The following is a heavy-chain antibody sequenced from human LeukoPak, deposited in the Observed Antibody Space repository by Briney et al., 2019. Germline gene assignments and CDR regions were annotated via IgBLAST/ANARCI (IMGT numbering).Heavy chain of an antibody. D-gene: IGHD3-3*01. CDR2: ISGSGGST. Sequence: GGSLRLSCAASGFIFSTYAMSWVRQAPGKGLEWVSVISGSGGSTYYADSVRGRFTISRDNSKNTLYLQMNSLSAEDTAVYYCAKDVGMFGVLSRPDNWGQGALVIVSS. CDR1: GFIFSTYA. V-gene: IGHV3-23*01. J-gene: IGHJ4*02. CDR3: AKDVGMFGVLSRPDN.